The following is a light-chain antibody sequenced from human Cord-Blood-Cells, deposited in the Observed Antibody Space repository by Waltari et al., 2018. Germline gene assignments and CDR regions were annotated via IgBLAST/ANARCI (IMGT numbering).Light chain of an antibody. Sequence: DIQINQSPSSLASSVGNRSNITFRASQSISSYLNWYQQKPGKAPKLLIYAASSLQSGVPSRFSGSGSGTDFTLTISSLQPEDFATYYCQQRYSTPYTFGQGTKLEIK. J-gene: IGKJ2*01. CDR2: AAS. CDR1: QSISSY. V-gene: IGKV1-39*01. CDR3: QQRYSTPYT.